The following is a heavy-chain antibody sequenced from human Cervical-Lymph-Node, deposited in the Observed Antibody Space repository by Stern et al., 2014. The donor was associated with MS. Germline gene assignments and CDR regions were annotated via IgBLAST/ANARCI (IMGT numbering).Heavy chain of an antibody. CDR3: ARDSGHISPYFDS. D-gene: IGHD3-10*01. V-gene: IGHV3-33*01. J-gene: IGHJ4*02. CDR1: GFTLNTFD. CDR2: TWYHGTDK. Sequence: VQLLESGGGVVQPGKSLRLSCAASGFTLNTFDMHWVRQAPGKGLQWVAVTWYHGTDKYYADSVRGRFTISRDNSRNTLYLQMNSLKAEDTAVYYCARDSGHISPYFDSWGQGTLVTVSS.